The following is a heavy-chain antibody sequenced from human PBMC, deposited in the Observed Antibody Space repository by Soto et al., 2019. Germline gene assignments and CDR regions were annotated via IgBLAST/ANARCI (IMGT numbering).Heavy chain of an antibody. CDR3: AGAPVYYYGSGSYYSAFDI. J-gene: IGHJ3*02. Sequence: ASVKVSCKASGYTFTSYYIHWVRQAPGQGLEWMGIINPSGGSTSYAQKFQGRVTMTRDTSTSTVYMELSSLRSEDTAVYYCAGAPVYYYGSGSYYSAFDIWGQGTMVTVSS. V-gene: IGHV1-46*01. D-gene: IGHD3-10*01. CDR1: GYTFTSYY. CDR2: INPSGGST.